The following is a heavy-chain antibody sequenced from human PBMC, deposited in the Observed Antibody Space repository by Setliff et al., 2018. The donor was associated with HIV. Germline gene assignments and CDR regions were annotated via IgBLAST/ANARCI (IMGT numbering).Heavy chain of an antibody. CDR3: ASDRVDGSESYYNAFDI. V-gene: IGHV3-74*03. D-gene: IGHD3-10*01. CDR2: INSDGSTT. CDR1: GFTFSTYW. Sequence: GGSLRLSCEVSGFTFSTYWMHWVRQAPGKGLVWVSRINSDGSTTTYADSVKGRFTISRDNAKNTVYLQMNSLGAEDTAEYYCASDRVDGSESYYNAFDIWGQGTMVTVSS. J-gene: IGHJ3*02.